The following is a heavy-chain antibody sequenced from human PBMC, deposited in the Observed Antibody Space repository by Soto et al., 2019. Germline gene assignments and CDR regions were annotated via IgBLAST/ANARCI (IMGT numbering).Heavy chain of an antibody. CDR3: AKDPHGDYLLNWFDP. J-gene: IGHJ5*02. Sequence: EVQLLESGGGLVQPGGSLRLSCAASGFTFSSYAMGWVRQAPGKGLEWVSVISGSGGSTYYADSVKGRFTISRDNSKNTLYLQMNSLRAEDTAVYYCAKDPHGDYLLNWFDPWGQGTLVTVSS. D-gene: IGHD4-17*01. V-gene: IGHV3-23*01. CDR1: GFTFSSYA. CDR2: ISGSGGST.